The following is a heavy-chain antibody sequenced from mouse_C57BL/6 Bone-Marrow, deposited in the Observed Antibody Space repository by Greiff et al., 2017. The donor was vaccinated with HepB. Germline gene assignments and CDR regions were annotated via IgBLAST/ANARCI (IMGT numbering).Heavy chain of an antibody. J-gene: IGHJ2*01. CDR2: IHPNSGST. CDR1: GYTFTSYW. D-gene: IGHD2-5*01. CDR3: ATPCCSKEFDY. Sequence: QVQLQQPGAELVKPGASVKLSCKASGYTFTSYWMHWVKQRPGQGLEWIGMIHPNSGSTNYNKKFKSKATLTVDKSSSTAYMQLSSLTSEDSAVYYCATPCCSKEFDYWGQGTTLTVSS. V-gene: IGHV1-64*01.